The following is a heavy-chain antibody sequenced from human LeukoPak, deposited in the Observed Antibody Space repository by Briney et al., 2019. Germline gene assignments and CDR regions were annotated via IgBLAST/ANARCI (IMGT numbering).Heavy chain of an antibody. CDR2: INPNSGGT. Sequence: ASVKVSRKASGYTFTGYYMHWVRQAPGQGLEWMGWINPNSGGTNYAQKFQGRVTMTRDTSISTAYMELSRLRSDDTAVYYCARDLSSGSYYFDYWGQGTLVTVSS. CDR1: GYTFTGYY. V-gene: IGHV1-2*02. D-gene: IGHD6-19*01. CDR3: ARDLSSGSYYFDY. J-gene: IGHJ4*02.